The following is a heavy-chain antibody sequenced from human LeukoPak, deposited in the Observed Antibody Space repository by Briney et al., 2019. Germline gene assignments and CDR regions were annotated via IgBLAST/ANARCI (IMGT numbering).Heavy chain of an antibody. CDR2: INTGGSST. CDR1: GFTFSSYW. CDR3: ARKPPFYYYMDV. Sequence: PGGSLRLSCAASGFTFSSYWMHWVRQAPGKGLVWVSRINTGGSSTNYADSVKGRFTISRDNAKNTLYLQMNSLRAEDTAVYYCARKPPFYYYMDVWGKGTKVTVSS. V-gene: IGHV3-74*01. J-gene: IGHJ6*03.